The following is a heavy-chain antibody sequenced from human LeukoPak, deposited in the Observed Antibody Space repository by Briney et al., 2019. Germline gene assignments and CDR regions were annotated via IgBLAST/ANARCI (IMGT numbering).Heavy chain of an antibody. Sequence: PSETLSLTCAVYGGSFSGYYWSWIRQPAGKGLEWIGRIYTSGSTNYNPSLKSRVTMSVDTSKNQFSLKLSSVTAADTAVYYCAREKEAGNGWFDPWGQGTLVTVSS. J-gene: IGHJ5*02. CDR1: GGSFSGYY. CDR2: IYTSGST. D-gene: IGHD6-13*01. CDR3: AREKEAGNGWFDP. V-gene: IGHV4-4*07.